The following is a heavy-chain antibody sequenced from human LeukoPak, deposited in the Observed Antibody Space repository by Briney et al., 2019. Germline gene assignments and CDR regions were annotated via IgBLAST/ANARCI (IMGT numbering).Heavy chain of an antibody. CDR1: GFTFSDYY. J-gene: IGHJ4*02. D-gene: IGHD6-13*01. Sequence: GGSLRLSCAASGFTFSDYYMSWIRQAPGKGLEWVSYISSSGSTIYYADSVKGRFTISRDNAKNSLYLQMNSLRAEDTAVYYCAKDKQGYSSPTGPFDYWGQGTLVTVSS. CDR3: AKDKQGYSSPTGPFDY. V-gene: IGHV3-11*01. CDR2: ISSSGSTI.